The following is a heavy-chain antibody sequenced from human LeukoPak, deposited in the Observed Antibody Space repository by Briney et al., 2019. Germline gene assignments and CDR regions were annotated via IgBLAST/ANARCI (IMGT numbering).Heavy chain of an antibody. V-gene: IGHV3-33*01. CDR2: IWYDGGSK. D-gene: IGHD4-17*01. CDR3: ARERNGDYTLLY. Sequence: GGSLRLSCAASGFTFSTYGMHWVRQAPGKGLEWVAVIWYDGGSKYYADSVKGRFTISRDNSKNTLYLQMNSLRAEDTAVYYCARERNGDYTLLYWGQGSLVTVSS. CDR1: GFTFSTYG. J-gene: IGHJ4*02.